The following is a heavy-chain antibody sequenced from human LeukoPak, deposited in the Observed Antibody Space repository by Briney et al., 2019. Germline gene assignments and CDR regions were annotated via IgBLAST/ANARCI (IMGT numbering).Heavy chain of an antibody. CDR2: ISWNSGSI. D-gene: IGHD1-1*01. J-gene: IGHJ6*02. CDR3: AKDILDYYYYYGMDV. Sequence: GRSLRLSCAASGFTFDDYAMHWVRQAPGKGLEWVSGISWNSGSIGYADSVKGRFTISRDNAKNSLYLQMNSLRAEDTALYYCAKDILDYYYYYGMDVWGQGTTVTVSS. V-gene: IGHV3-9*01. CDR1: GFTFDDYA.